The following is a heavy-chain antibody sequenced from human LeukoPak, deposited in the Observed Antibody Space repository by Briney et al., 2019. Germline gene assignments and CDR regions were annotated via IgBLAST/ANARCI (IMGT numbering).Heavy chain of an antibody. V-gene: IGHV1-2*02. J-gene: IGHJ4*02. CDR1: GYTFTGYY. CDR2: INPNSGGT. Sequence: ASVKVSCKASGYTFTGYYMHWVRQAPGQGLEWMGWINPNSGGTNYAQKFQGRVTMTRDTSISTAYMELSRLRSDDTAVYYCAKGPPNYYGSGNYDFWGQGTLVTVSS. D-gene: IGHD3-10*01. CDR3: AKGPPNYYGSGNYDF.